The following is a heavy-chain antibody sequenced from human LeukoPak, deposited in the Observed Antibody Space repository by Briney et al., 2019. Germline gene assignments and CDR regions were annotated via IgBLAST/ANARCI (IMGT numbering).Heavy chain of an antibody. D-gene: IGHD3-9*01. CDR2: ISAYNGNT. V-gene: IGHV1-18*01. Sequence: ASVKVSCKAAGYSLITYGISWVRQAPGQGPEWMGWISAYNGNTNYAQKLQGRVTVTTDTSTNTAYMELRSLRSDDTAVYYCARERKSSYDTLTGYKSDAFDIWGQGTMVTVSS. CDR3: ARERKSSYDTLTGYKSDAFDI. CDR1: GYSLITYG. J-gene: IGHJ3*02.